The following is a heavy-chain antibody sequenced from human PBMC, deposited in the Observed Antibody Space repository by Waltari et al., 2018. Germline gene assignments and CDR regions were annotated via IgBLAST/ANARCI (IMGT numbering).Heavy chain of an antibody. CDR2: IKQEGSEK. J-gene: IGHJ4*02. CDR3: ARAYVTGYYFDY. V-gene: IGHV3-7*01. D-gene: IGHD3-10*01. CDR1: GFTFSSYW. Sequence: EVQLVESGGGLVQPGGSLRLSCAASGFTFSSYWMSWVRQAPGKGLEWVANIKQEGSEKYDVDSVKGRFTISRDNAKNSLYLQMNSLRAEDTAVYYCARAYVTGYYFDYWGQGTLVTVSS.